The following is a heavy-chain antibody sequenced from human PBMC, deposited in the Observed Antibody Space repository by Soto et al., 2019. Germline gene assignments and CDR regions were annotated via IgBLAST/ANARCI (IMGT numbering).Heavy chain of an antibody. Sequence: SVKVSCKASGDTFSNYAICWVRQAPGQGLEWIGGIIPILGSANYAQKFQGRVTISADGSTNTANLELSSLRSEDTAVYYCARFKVGTTTDYYYGMDVWGQGATVTVSS. CDR1: GDTFSNYA. V-gene: IGHV1-69*13. D-gene: IGHD1-26*01. CDR2: IIPILGSA. CDR3: ARFKVGTTTDYYYGMDV. J-gene: IGHJ6*02.